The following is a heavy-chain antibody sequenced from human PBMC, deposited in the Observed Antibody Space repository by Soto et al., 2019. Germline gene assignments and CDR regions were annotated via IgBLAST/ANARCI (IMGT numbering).Heavy chain of an antibody. CDR1: GNTLTEFP. CDR2: FDPENGET. J-gene: IGHJ6*02. CDR3: ATTITMLRGLTGDVVGDYYYGMDV. D-gene: IGHD3-10*01. V-gene: IGHV1-24*01. Sequence: QVQLVQSGAEVKKPGASVKVSCKVSGNTLTEFPMHWVRQAPGKGLEWMGGFDPENGETTHAQKFQGGVTMTEKTSTDTGYMELSSLRSEDTAVYYCATTITMLRGLTGDVVGDYYYGMDVWGQGTTVTVSS.